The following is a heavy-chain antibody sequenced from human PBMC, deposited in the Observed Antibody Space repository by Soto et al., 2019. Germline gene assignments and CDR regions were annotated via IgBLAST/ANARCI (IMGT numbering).Heavy chain of an antibody. CDR1: GFTFSSYN. CDR3: ARATVTSAYYTDF. J-gene: IGHJ4*02. CDR2: ISIGGSYI. D-gene: IGHD3-22*01. Sequence: EVQLVESGGGLVKPGGSLRLSCAASGFTFSSYNMKWVRQAPGKGLEWVSSISIGGSYIYYADSVKGRFTISRDNTKNSRSLQMNSLAAEDAAVYYCARATVTSAYYTDFWGQGTLVTVSS. V-gene: IGHV3-21*01.